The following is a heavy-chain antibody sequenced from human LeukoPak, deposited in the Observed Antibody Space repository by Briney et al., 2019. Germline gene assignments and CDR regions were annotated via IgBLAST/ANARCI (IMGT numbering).Heavy chain of an antibody. CDR2: ISGSGGST. V-gene: IGHV3-23*01. CDR3: AKYEGGGGYSYGYGYYYYYMDV. J-gene: IGHJ6*03. CDR1: GFTFSSYA. D-gene: IGHD5-18*01. Sequence: GGSLRLSCAASGFTFSSYAMSWVRQAPGKGLEWVSAISGSGGSTYCADSVKGRFTISRDNSKNTLYLQMNSLRAEDTAVYYCAKYEGGGGYSYGYGYYYYYMDVWGKGTTVTVSS.